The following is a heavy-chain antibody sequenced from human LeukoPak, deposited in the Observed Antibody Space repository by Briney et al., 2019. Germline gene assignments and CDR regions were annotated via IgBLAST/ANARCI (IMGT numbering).Heavy chain of an antibody. CDR2: ISYNGNEK. J-gene: IGHJ3*02. Sequence: PGGSLRLSCEVSGFTFTHYGMHWVRQAPGKALEWVSFISYNGNEKYGDSVKGRFTISRDNSKSTLYLQMNGLRVDDTAMYYCARDPLDISRWANAFDIWGQGTMVTVSS. CDR3: ARDPLDISRWANAFDI. V-gene: IGHV3-30*03. CDR1: GFTFTHYG. D-gene: IGHD3-9*01.